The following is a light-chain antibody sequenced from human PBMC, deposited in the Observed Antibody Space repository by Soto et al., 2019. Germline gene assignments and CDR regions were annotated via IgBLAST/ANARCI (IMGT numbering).Light chain of an antibody. V-gene: IGKV1-17*01. Sequence: DIQMTQSPSSLSASVGDRVTITCRASQRIRNDVGWYQQKPGKAPKRLIYAASSLQSGVPSRFSGSGSGTEFTLTISSLQPEDFATYYCLQHNSYPLTFGGGTKVEIK. CDR1: QRIRND. CDR3: LQHNSYPLT. J-gene: IGKJ4*01. CDR2: AAS.